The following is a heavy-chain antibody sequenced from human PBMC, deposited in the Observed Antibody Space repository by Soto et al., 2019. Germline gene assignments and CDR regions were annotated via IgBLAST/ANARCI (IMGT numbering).Heavy chain of an antibody. J-gene: IGHJ4*02. Sequence: SETLSLTCAVSGGSISSSNWWSWVRQPPGKGLEWIGEIYHSGSTNYNPSLKSRVTISVDKSKNQFSLKLSSVTAADTAVYYCAKDRHYPRDYFHYWGQGTLVTVSS. CDR1: GGSISSSNW. V-gene: IGHV4-4*02. D-gene: IGHD3-10*01. CDR2: IYHSGST. CDR3: AKDRHYPRDYFHY.